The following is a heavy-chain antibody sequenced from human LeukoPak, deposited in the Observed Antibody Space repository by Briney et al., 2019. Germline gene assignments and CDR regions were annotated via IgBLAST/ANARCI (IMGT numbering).Heavy chain of an antibody. V-gene: IGHV1-46*01. CDR1: GYTSTSYY. J-gene: IGHJ5*02. Sequence: ASVKVSCKASGYTSTSYYMHWVRQAPGQGLEWMGIINPSGGSTSYAQKFQGRVTMTRDTSASTVYMELSSLRSEDTAVYYCARGGSNTAMAWGWFDPWGQGTLVTVSS. CDR2: INPSGGST. CDR3: ARGGSNTAMAWGWFDP. D-gene: IGHD5-18*01.